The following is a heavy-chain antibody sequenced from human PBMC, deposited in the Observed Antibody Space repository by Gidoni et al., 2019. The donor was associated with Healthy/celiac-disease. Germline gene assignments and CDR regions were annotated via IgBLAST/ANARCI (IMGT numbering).Heavy chain of an antibody. CDR1: GGSISSSSYY. CDR3: ARDIREAGSSTSCYNVVFCYYNGMDV. Sequence: QLQLQESGPGLVKPSETLSLTCTASGGSISSSSYYWGWLLQPPGKGLEWIGSIYFSGSPYYNPSLKSRVTISVDTAKNQFALKLSSVTAADTAVYYCARDIREAGSSTSCYNVVFCYYNGMDVWGQGTTVTVSS. D-gene: IGHD2-2*02. CDR2: IYFSGSP. V-gene: IGHV4-39*07. J-gene: IGHJ6*02.